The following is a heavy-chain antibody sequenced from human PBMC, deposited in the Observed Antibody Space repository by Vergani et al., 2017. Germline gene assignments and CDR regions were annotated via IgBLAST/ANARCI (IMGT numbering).Heavy chain of an antibody. J-gene: IGHJ6*03. Sequence: QVQLVESGGGLVKPGGSLRLSCAASGFTFSDYYMSWIRQAPGKGLEWVSYISSSGSTIYYADSVKGRFTISRDDAKNSLYLQMNSLRADDTTGYYCSGDCYGEDYYYYYYMDVWGKGTTVTVSS. CDR3: SGDCYGEDYYYYYYMDV. CDR1: GFTFSDYY. V-gene: IGHV3-11*01. CDR2: ISSSGSTI. D-gene: IGHD4-17*01.